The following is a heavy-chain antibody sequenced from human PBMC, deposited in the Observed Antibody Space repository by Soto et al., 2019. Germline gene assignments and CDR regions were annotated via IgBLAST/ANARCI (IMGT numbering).Heavy chain of an antibody. Sequence: QVQLQQWGAGLLKPSETLSLTCAVYGGSFSGYYWNWIRQPPGKGLEWIGEINHSGSTNYNPSLKIRVTISLATSKNQFSRKLSSMTAADTAVYYCARVYGRNFDYWGQGTLVTVSS. CDR3: ARVYGRNFDY. D-gene: IGHD3-10*01. CDR2: INHSGST. J-gene: IGHJ4*02. CDR1: GGSFSGYY. V-gene: IGHV4-34*01.